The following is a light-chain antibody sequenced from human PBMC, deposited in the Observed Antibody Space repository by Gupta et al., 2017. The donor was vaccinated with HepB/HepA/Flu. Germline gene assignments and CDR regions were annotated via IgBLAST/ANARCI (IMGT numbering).Light chain of an antibody. CDR3: SAWDSSLSAWV. J-gene: IGLJ3*02. CDR1: SNNVGNQG. Sequence: QAGLTQPPSVSKGLRQTATLTCTGNSNNVGNQGAAWLQQHQGHPPKLLSYRNNNRPSGISERFSAFMSGNTASLTISGLQPEDEADYYCSAWDSSLSAWVFGGGTELTVL. CDR2: RNN. V-gene: IGLV10-54*04.